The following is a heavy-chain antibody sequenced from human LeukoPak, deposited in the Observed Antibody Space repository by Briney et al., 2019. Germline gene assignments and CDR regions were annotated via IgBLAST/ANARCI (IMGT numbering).Heavy chain of an antibody. V-gene: IGHV3-23*01. D-gene: IGHD3-22*01. CDR3: AKDLSGETYYYDSSGYYAPDY. Sequence: GGSLRLSCAASGFTFSSYAMSWVRQAPGKGLEWVSAISGSGGSTYYADSVKGRFTISRDNSKNTLYLQMNSLRAEDTAVYYCAKDLSGETYYYDSSGYYAPDYWAQGTLVTVSS. J-gene: IGHJ4*02. CDR2: ISGSGGST. CDR1: GFTFSSYA.